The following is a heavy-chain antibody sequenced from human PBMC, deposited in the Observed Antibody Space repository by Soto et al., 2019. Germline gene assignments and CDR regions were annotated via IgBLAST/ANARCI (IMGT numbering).Heavy chain of an antibody. CDR2: NHIRGRT. Sequence: QVQLQESGPGLVKTSETLSLACSVSGVSVRSDDYYWNWIRQPPGQGLEWIGYNHIRGRTNYDPAHGSRVAISLDTYKNQCSLTLTSVTAADTAIYYCARLLDINSCPLDFWGQGTLVTVSS. D-gene: IGHD1-26*01. CDR1: GVSVRSDDYY. V-gene: IGHV4-61*08. CDR3: ARLLDINSCPLDF. J-gene: IGHJ4*02.